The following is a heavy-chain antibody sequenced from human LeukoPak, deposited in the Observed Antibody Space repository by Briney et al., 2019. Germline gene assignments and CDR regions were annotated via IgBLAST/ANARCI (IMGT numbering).Heavy chain of an antibody. V-gene: IGHV1-18*01. Sequence: ASVKVSCKASGYTFTSYGIIWVRQAPGQGLEWMGWISAYNGNTNYAQKLQGRVTMTTDTSTSTAYMELRSLRSDDTAVYYCARDFYYYDSSGYYHLDYWGQGTLVTVSS. CDR2: ISAYNGNT. D-gene: IGHD3-22*01. CDR1: GYTFTSYG. CDR3: ARDFYYYDSSGYYHLDY. J-gene: IGHJ4*02.